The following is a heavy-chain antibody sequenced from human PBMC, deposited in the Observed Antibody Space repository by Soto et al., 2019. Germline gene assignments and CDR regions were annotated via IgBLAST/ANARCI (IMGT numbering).Heavy chain of an antibody. J-gene: IGHJ5*02. Sequence: PSETLSLTCTVSGGSVSSGSYYWSWIRQPPGKGLEWVGYIYYGGTTSYNPSLQSRVTISLETFKNQFSLRLTSVTAADTAVYFCARNCYDTSNHHFDPWSQGNLVTVSS. V-gene: IGHV4-61*01. CDR2: IYYGGTT. CDR1: GGSVSSGSYY. D-gene: IGHD3-22*01. CDR3: ARNCYDTSNHHFDP.